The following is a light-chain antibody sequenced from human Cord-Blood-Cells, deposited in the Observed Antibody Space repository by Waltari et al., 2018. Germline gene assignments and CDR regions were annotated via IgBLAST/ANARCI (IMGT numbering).Light chain of an antibody. CDR1: SSNIASNT. V-gene: IGLV1-44*01. J-gene: IGLJ2*01. Sequence: QSVLTQPPSASGTPGQRVTISCSGSSSNIASNTVTWYQQLPGTAPKLLISSNNQRPSGVPDRFSGSKSGTSASLAISGLQSEDEADYYCAAWDDSLNVLVFGGGTKLTVL. CDR2: SNN. CDR3: AAWDDSLNVLV.